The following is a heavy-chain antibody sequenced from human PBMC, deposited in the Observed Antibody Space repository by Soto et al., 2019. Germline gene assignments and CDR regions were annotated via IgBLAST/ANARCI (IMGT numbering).Heavy chain of an antibody. CDR1: GGTFSSYA. CDR3: ARGPRMIDHGMDV. CDR2: IIPIFGTA. D-gene: IGHD3-22*01. V-gene: IGHV1-69*13. J-gene: IGHJ6*02. Sequence: GASVKVSCKASGGTFSSYAISRVRQAPGQGLEWMGGIIPIFGTANYAQKFQGRVTITADESASTAYMELSSLRSEDTAVYYCARGPRMIDHGMDVWGQGTTVTVSS.